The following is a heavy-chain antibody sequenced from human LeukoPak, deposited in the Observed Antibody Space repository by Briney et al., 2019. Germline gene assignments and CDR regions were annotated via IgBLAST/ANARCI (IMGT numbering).Heavy chain of an antibody. V-gene: IGHV3-30-3*01. J-gene: IGHJ4*02. CDR1: GFTFSSYA. Sequence: GGSLRLSCAASGFTFSSYAMHWVRQAPGKGLEWVAVISYDGSNKYYADSVKGRFTISRDNAKNSLYLQMNSLRAEDTAVYYCARDRRDYDSSGYYSPLGYWGQGTLVTVSS. D-gene: IGHD3-22*01. CDR3: ARDRRDYDSSGYYSPLGY. CDR2: ISYDGSNK.